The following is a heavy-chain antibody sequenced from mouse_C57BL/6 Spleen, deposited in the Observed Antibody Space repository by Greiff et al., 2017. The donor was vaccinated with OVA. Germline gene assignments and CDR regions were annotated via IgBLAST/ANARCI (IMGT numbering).Heavy chain of an antibody. CDR1: GFTFSSYT. CDR3: ARGATGYFDV. J-gene: IGHJ1*03. V-gene: IGHV5-9*01. Sequence: DVHLVESGGGLVKPGGSLKLSCAASGFTFSSYTMSWVRQTPEKRLEWVATISGGGGNTYYPDSVKGRFTISRDNAKNTLYLQMSSLRSEDTALYYCARGATGYFDVWGTGTTVTVSS. D-gene: IGHD3-1*01. CDR2: ISGGGGNT.